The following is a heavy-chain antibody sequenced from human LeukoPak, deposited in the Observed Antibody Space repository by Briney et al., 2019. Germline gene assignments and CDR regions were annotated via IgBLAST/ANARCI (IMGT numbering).Heavy chain of an antibody. V-gene: IGHV1-69*05. CDR1: GGDLSRYG. CDR2: IIPIFGTK. CDR3: ARDRIPAAPSYSYFYMDV. D-gene: IGHD6-13*01. Sequence: VASVKVSCKASGGDLSRYGISWVRLAPGQGLEWMGGIIPIFGTKNYAQRFQGRVTITTDESTSAVYMELSSLRSEDTAVYYCARDRIPAAPSYSYFYMDVWGKGTAVTVSS. J-gene: IGHJ6*03.